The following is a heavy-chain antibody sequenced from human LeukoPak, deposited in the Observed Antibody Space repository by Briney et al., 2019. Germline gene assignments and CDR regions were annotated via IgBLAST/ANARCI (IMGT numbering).Heavy chain of an antibody. Sequence: SETLSLTCAVYGGSFSGYYWTWIRQAPGKGLEWIGYIYDSGTTKYSPSLTSRVTISQDTSNNQVSLKLSSVTTADTAVYYCARDGLAMSGTRGTFDIWGQGTLVTVSS. J-gene: IGHJ3*02. V-gene: IGHV4-59*12. D-gene: IGHD6-13*01. CDR3: ARDGLAMSGTRGTFDI. CDR1: GGSFSGYY. CDR2: IYDSGTT.